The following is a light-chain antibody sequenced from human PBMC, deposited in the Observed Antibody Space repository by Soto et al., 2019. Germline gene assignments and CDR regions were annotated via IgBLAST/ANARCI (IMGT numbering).Light chain of an antibody. Sequence: VLTQSPGTLSLSPGERATLSCRASQSISSSYLAWYQQKPGQAPRLLIYDASSRATGTPDRFSGSASGTDFTLTISRLEPEDCAVYYCQQYGSSRTFGQGTKVAIK. CDR3: QQYGSSRT. V-gene: IGKV3-20*01. CDR1: QSISSSY. CDR2: DAS. J-gene: IGKJ1*01.